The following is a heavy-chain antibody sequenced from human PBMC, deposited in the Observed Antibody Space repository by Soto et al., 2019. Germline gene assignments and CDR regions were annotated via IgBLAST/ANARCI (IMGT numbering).Heavy chain of an antibody. Sequence: EVQLVESGGGLVEPGGSLTLSCAASGFTFSNAWMSWVRQAPGKGLEWVGRIKRKTGGGTTDYVAPVKGRFTISRDESKNTLYLQMNSLKTEDTAVYYCTTAFITMVRGVIVPWGQGTLVTVSS. J-gene: IGHJ5*02. CDR3: TTAFITMVRGVIVP. CDR1: GFTFSNAW. CDR2: IKRKTGGGTT. D-gene: IGHD3-10*01. V-gene: IGHV3-15*01.